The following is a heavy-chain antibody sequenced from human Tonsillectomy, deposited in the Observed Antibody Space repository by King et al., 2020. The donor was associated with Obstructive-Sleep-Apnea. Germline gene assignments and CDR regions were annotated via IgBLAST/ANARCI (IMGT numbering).Heavy chain of an antibody. J-gene: IGHJ4*02. CDR1: GFTFSSYG. CDR3: AKNYGDYEGGAFDY. V-gene: IGHV3-33*06. CDR2: IWYDGSNK. Sequence: VQLVESGGGVVQPGRSLRLSCAASGFTFSSYGMHWVRQAPGKGLEWVAVIWYDGSNKYYADSVKGRFTISRDNSKNTLYLQMNSLRAEDTAVYYCAKNYGDYEGGAFDYWGQGTLVTVSS. D-gene: IGHD4-17*01.